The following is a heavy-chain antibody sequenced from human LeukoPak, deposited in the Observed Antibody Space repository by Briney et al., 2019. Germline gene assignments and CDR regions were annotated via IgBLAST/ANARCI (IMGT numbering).Heavy chain of an antibody. J-gene: IGHJ6*02. CDR2: INPSGGST. CDR3: AREERESGGMDV. CDR1: GYTFTSYY. Sequence: ASVKVSCKASGYTFTSYYMHWVRQAPGQGLEWMGIINPSGGSTSYAQKFQGRVTMTRDTSITTAYMELSSLRFDDTAVYYCAREERESGGMDVWGQGTTVTVSS. D-gene: IGHD1-26*01. V-gene: IGHV1-46*01.